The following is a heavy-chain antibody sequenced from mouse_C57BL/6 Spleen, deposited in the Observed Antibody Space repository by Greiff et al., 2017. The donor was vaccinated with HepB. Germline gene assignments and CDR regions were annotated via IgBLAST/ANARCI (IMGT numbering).Heavy chain of an antibody. V-gene: IGHV1-82*01. CDR1: GYAFSSSW. D-gene: IGHD1-1*01. CDR3: AREVLRFDY. Sequence: VQLQQSGPELVKPGASVKISCKASGYAFSSSWMNWVKQRPGKGLEWIGRIYPGDGDTNYNGKFKGKATLTADKSSSTAYMQLSSLTSEDSAVYFCAREVLRFDYWGQGTTLTVSS. J-gene: IGHJ2*01. CDR2: IYPGDGDT.